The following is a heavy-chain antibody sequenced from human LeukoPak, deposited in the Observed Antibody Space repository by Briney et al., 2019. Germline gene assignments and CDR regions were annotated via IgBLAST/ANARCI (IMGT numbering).Heavy chain of an antibody. J-gene: IGHJ5*02. D-gene: IGHD3-10*01. CDR1: GGSFSGYY. V-gene: IGHV4-34*01. CDR3: ARRRDYYGSGSYYTPPHWFDP. CDR2: INHSGST. Sequence: SETLSLTCAVYGGSFSGYYWSWIRQPPGKGLEWTGEINHSGSTNYNPSLTSRVTISVDTSKNQFSLKLSSVTAADTAVYYCARRRDYYGSGSYYTPPHWFDPWGQGTLVTVSS.